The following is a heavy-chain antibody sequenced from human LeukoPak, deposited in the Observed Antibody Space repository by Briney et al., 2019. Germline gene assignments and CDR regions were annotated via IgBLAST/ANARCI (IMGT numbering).Heavy chain of an antibody. CDR1: GFTFSTYA. V-gene: IGHV3-23*01. J-gene: IGHJ4*02. D-gene: IGHD6-19*01. CDR3: AKDDHGGSGWRDYYDY. Sequence: PGGSLRLSCAASGFTFSTYAMSWVRQAPGKGLEWVSAISGSGGSTYYADSVEGRFTISRDNSRNTLSLQMNSLRAEDTAVYYCAKDDHGGSGWRDYYDYWGQGTLVTVSP. CDR2: ISGSGGST.